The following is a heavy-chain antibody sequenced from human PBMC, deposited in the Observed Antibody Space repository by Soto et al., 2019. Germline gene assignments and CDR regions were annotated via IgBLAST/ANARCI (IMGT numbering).Heavy chain of an antibody. CDR1: GGSISSSNW. J-gene: IGHJ6*02. V-gene: IGHV4-4*02. CDR3: AREWGSRQGPRHYYYGMDV. Sequence: QVQLQESGPGLVKPSGTLSLTCAVSGGSISSSNWWSWVRQPPGKGLEWIGEIYHSGSTNYNPSLKSRVTISVDKSKNQFSLKLSSVTAADTAVYYCAREWGSRQGPRHYYYGMDVWGQGATVTVSS. CDR2: IYHSGST. D-gene: IGHD3-10*01.